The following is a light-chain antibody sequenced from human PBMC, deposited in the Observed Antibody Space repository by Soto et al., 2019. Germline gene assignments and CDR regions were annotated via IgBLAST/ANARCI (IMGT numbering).Light chain of an antibody. J-gene: IGLJ3*02. CDR1: SASVLTSYY. CDR3: ALYVGSGTVV. Sequence: QTVVSQEPSFSVSHGATVTLTCGLTSASVLTSYYPSWYQQTPGQAPRTLIYSTNIRSSGVPDRFSGSILGNKAALTITGAQADDESDYYCALYVGSGTVVFGGGTKMTVL. CDR2: STN. V-gene: IGLV8-61*01.